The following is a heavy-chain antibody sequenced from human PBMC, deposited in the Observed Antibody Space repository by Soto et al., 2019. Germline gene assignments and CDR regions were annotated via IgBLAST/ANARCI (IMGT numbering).Heavy chain of an antibody. D-gene: IGHD4-17*01. CDR2: ISYDGINK. Sequence: QVQLVESGGGVVQPGRSLRLSCAASGFTFTNYAMHWVRQAPGRGLEWVAVISYDGINKYYADSVKGRFTISRDNSKNTMYLQMSSLRAGDTAAYYCARDQVKGTVTIIWGQGTLVTVSS. J-gene: IGHJ4*02. CDR3: ARDQVKGTVTII. CDR1: GFTFTNYA. V-gene: IGHV3-30-3*01.